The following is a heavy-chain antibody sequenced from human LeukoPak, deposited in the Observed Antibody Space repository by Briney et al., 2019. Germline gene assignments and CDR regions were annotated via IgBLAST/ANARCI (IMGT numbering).Heavy chain of an antibody. V-gene: IGHV1-69*13. J-gene: IGHJ4*02. CDR3: AQGSGSTLPDY. CDR2: IIPIFGTA. CDR1: GGTFSSYA. D-gene: IGHD3-10*01. Sequence: EASVKVSCKASGGTFSSYAISWVRQAPGQGLEWMGGIIPIFGTANYAQKFQGRVTITADESTSTAYMELSSLRSEDTAVYYCAQGSGSTLPDYWGQGTLVTVSS.